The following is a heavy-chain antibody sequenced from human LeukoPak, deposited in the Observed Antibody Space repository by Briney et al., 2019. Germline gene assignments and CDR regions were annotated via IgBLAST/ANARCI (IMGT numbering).Heavy chain of an antibody. J-gene: IGHJ4*02. D-gene: IGHD2-2*01. Sequence: GGSLRLSCAASGFTFSSYSMNWVRQAPGKGLEWVSSISSSSSYIYYADSVKGRFTISRDNAKNSLYLQMNSLRAEDTAMYYCARAGMPNVDYWGQGTLVTVSS. CDR3: ARAGMPNVDY. CDR1: GFTFSSYS. V-gene: IGHV3-21*01. CDR2: ISSSSSYI.